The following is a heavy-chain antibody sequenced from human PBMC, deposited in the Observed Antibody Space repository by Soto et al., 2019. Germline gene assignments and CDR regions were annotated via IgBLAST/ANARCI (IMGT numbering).Heavy chain of an antibody. D-gene: IGHD2-21*02. CDR1: GGTFSSNV. Sequence: QVQLVQSGPEVKKPGSSLRVSCKASGGTFSSNVVSWVRQAPGQGLEWMGGIIPIFETSNYAQKFQGRVSITADESANTAYMELRSLTFEDTAVYFCARPLSCNISDWYSANDAFNIWGQGTMGTVSS. V-gene: IGHV1-69*01. CDR2: IIPIFETS. J-gene: IGHJ3*02. CDR3: ARPLSCNISDWYSANDAFNI.